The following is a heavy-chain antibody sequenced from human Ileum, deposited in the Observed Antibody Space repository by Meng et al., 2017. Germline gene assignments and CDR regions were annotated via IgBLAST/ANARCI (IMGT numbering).Heavy chain of an antibody. CDR2: IYHSGAF. D-gene: IGHD2-21*01. CDR3: ARGAIGTRPFDY. Sequence: VQLQEWGPGLVKPSGTLSLTCAVSGDSISTNWWNWVRQPPGKGLEWIGEIYHSGAFNYNPSLRSRVTISVDKSKNQLSLKLGSLTAADTAVYYCARGAIGTRPFDYWGQGTLVTVSS. CDR1: GDSISTNW. V-gene: IGHV4-4*02. J-gene: IGHJ4*02.